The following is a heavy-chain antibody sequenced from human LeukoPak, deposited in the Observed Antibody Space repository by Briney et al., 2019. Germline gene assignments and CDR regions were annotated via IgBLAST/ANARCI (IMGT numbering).Heavy chain of an antibody. CDR3: AKDHGGAMIVVLISFFDY. CDR2: ISGSGGGT. CDR1: GFTFSGYA. J-gene: IGHJ4*02. Sequence: GGSLRLSCAASGFTFSGYAMTWVRQAPGKGLEWVSSISGSGGGTYYADSVKGRFTISRDNSKNTLYLQMNSLRAEDTAVYYCAKDHGGAMIVVLISFFDYWGQGTLVTVSS. V-gene: IGHV3-23*01. D-gene: IGHD3-22*01.